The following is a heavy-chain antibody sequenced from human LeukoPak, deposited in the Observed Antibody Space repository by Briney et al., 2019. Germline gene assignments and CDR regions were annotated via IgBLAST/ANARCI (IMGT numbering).Heavy chain of an antibody. V-gene: IGHV3-53*01. CDR1: GFTVSSNY. Sequence: GGSLRLSCAASGFTVSSNYMSWVRQAPGKGLEWVSVIYSGGSTYYADSVKGRFTISGDNSKNTLYLQMNSLRAEDTAVYYCASSTAAGTRNFDYRGQGTLVTVSS. CDR3: ASSTAAGTRNFDY. D-gene: IGHD6-13*01. CDR2: IYSGGST. J-gene: IGHJ4*02.